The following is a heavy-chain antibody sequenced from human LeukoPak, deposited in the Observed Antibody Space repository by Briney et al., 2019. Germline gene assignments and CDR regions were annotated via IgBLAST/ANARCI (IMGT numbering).Heavy chain of an antibody. Sequence: PGGSLRLSCAASGFTFSSYDMHWVRQPTGKGLEWVSAIGTAGDTYYPGSVKGRFTISRENAKNSLYLQMNSLRAGDTAVYYCARGPPYGSRSDYFDYWGQGTLVTVSS. CDR3: ARGPPYGSRSDYFDY. V-gene: IGHV3-13*01. J-gene: IGHJ4*02. CDR2: IGTAGDT. CDR1: GFTFSSYD. D-gene: IGHD3-10*01.